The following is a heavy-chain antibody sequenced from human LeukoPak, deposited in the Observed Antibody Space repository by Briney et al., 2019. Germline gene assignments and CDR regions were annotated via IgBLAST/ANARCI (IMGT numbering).Heavy chain of an antibody. CDR2: INHSGST. D-gene: IGHD2-15*01. Sequence: PSETLSLTCAVYGGSFSGYYWSWIRQPPGKGLEWIGEINHSGSTNYNPSLKSRVTMSVDTSKNQFSLKLSSVTAADTALYYCARDRYCSGDICYPNNSNWFDPWGQGTLVTVSS. CDR3: ARDRYCSGDICYPNNSNWFDP. CDR1: GGSFSGYY. V-gene: IGHV4-34*01. J-gene: IGHJ5*02.